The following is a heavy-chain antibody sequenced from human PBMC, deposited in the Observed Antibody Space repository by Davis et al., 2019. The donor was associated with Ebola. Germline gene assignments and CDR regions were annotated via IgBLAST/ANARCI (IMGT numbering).Heavy chain of an antibody. CDR3: ASAPGHSSSSIGY. D-gene: IGHD6-6*01. V-gene: IGHV4-34*01. Sequence: PSETLSLTCAVYGGSFSGYYWSWIRQPPGKGLEWIGYIYYSGSTYYNPSLKSRVTISVDTSKNQFSLKLSSVTAADTAVYYCASAPGHSSSSIGYWGQGTLVTVSS. J-gene: IGHJ4*02. CDR1: GGSFSGYY. CDR2: IYYSGST.